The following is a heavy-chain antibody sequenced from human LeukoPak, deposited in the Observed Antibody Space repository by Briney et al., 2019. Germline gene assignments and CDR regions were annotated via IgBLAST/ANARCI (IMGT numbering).Heavy chain of an antibody. D-gene: IGHD3-9*01. CDR3: ARVDDILTGHLDC. V-gene: IGHV1-2*02. Sequence: ASVKVSCKASGYSFTGYYMFWVRQAPGQGLEWMGWINPNSGGTNYAQRFQGRVTMTRDTSISTAYMELTRLRSDDTAVYYCARVDDILTGHLDCWGQGTLVTVSS. J-gene: IGHJ4*02. CDR2: INPNSGGT. CDR1: GYSFTGYY.